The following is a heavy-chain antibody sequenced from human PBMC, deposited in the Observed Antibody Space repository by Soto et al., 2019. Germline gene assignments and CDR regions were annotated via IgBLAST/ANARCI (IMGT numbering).Heavy chain of an antibody. V-gene: IGHV4-4*02. J-gene: IGHJ5*02. Sequence: SETLSLTCAVSGGSISSSNWWSWVRQPPGKGLEWIGEIYHSGSTNYNPSLKSRVTISVDKSKNQFSLKLSSVTAADTAVYYCARAWDLVVVTAAIGSWLDTWGQGTLVTVYS. CDR3: ARAWDLVVVTAAIGSWLDT. CDR2: IYHSGST. D-gene: IGHD2-2*01. CDR1: GGSISSSNW.